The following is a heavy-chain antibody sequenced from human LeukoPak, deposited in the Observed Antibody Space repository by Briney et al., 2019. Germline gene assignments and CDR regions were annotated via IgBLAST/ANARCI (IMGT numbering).Heavy chain of an antibody. D-gene: IGHD4-17*01. CDR1: GFTFSSYG. J-gene: IGHJ4*02. CDR3: AKVGSFTVTTWFDY. CDR2: ISGSGGST. Sequence: TGGSLRLSCAASGFTFSSYGMSWVRQAPGKGLEWVSAISGSGGSTYYADSVKGRFTISRDNSKNTLFLQINSLGAEDTAVYYCAKVGSFTVTTWFDYWGQGTLVTVSS. V-gene: IGHV3-23*01.